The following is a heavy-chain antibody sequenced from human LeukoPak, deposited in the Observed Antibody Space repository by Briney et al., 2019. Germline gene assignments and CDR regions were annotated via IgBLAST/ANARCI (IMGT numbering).Heavy chain of an antibody. J-gene: IGHJ5*02. CDR2: IYTSGST. Sequence: SETLSLTCTVSGGSISSYYWSWIRQPAGEGLEWIGRIYTSGSTNYNPSLKSRVTMSVDTSKNQFSLKLSSVTAADTAVYYCARDYYGSGSNYWFDPWGQGTLVTVSS. CDR3: ARDYYGSGSNYWFDP. D-gene: IGHD3-10*01. CDR1: GGSISSYY. V-gene: IGHV4-4*07.